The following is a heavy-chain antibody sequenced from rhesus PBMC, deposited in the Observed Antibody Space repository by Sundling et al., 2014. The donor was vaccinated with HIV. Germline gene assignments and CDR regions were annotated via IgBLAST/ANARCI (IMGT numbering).Heavy chain of an antibody. CDR3: ARDVNTLTSY. D-gene: IGHD4-23*01. CDR1: GGSIRGYY. J-gene: IGHJ4*01. V-gene: IGHV4-165*02. Sequence: QVQLQESGPGLVKPSETLSLTCAVSGGSIRGYYWNWIRQPPGKGLEWIGYIGGTSGTTYYNPSLKSRVTISTDTSKKQFSLKLSPVTAADTAVYYCARDVNTLTSYWGQGLLVTVSS. CDR2: IGGTSGTT.